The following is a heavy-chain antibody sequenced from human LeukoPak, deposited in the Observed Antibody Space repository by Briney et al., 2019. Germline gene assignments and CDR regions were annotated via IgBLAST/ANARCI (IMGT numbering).Heavy chain of an antibody. CDR2: IYYSGST. CDR3: ATHPPVSGFGKHAHDY. J-gene: IGHJ4*02. D-gene: IGHD3-10*01. V-gene: IGHV4-39*01. Sequence: SETLSLTCTVSGGSISSSSYYWGWIRQPPGKGLEWIGSIYYSGSTYYNPSLKSRVTISVDTSKNQFSLKLSSVTAADTAVYYCATHPPVSGFGKHAHDYWGQGTLVTVSS. CDR1: GGSISSSSYY.